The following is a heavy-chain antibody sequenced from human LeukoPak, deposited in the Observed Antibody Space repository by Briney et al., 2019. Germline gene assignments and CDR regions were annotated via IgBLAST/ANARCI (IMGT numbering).Heavy chain of an antibody. J-gene: IGHJ3*02. CDR2: ISSSSSYI. CDR3: ARDVRIVVVVAATGNDDAFDI. D-gene: IGHD2-15*01. Sequence: GGSLRLSCAASGFTFSSYSMNWVRQAPGKGLEWVSSISSSSSYIYYADSVKGRFTISRDNAKNSLYLQMNSLRAEDTAVYYCARDVRIVVVVAATGNDDAFDIWGQGTMVTVSS. V-gene: IGHV3-21*01. CDR1: GFTFSSYS.